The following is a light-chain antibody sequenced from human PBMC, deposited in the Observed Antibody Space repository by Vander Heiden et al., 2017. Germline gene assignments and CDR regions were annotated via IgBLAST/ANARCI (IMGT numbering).Light chain of an antibody. J-gene: IGKJ1*01. Sequence: MPHSPATLSVPGGERATPSCTGSRGGSSNLAWYQQKPGQAPRLLIYGASSRATGIPARFSGSGSGTEFTLTISSLQSEDFAAYYCQQYNSWPWTFGQGTRVEIK. CDR2: GAS. V-gene: IGKV3-15*01. CDR1: RGGSSN. CDR3: QQYNSWPWT.